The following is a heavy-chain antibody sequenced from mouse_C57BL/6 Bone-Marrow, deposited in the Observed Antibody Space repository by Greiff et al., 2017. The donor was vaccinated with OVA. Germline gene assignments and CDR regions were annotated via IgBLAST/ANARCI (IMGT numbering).Heavy chain of an antibody. CDR1: GFTIKNTY. Sequence: EVQLQQSVAELVRPGASVKLSCTASGFTIKNTYMHWVQQRPEQGLEWIGRIDPANGNTKYTAKFQGRATITADTSSHTAYLQLSSLTSEDTALYYCARGWLLRAYWGRGTLVTVSA. CDR3: ARGWLLRAY. D-gene: IGHD2-3*01. CDR2: IDPANGNT. V-gene: IGHV14-3*01. J-gene: IGHJ3*01.